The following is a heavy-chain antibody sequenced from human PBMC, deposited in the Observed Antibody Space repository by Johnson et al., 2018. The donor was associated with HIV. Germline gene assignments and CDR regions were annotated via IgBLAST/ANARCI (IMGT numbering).Heavy chain of an antibody. D-gene: IGHD6-6*01. Sequence: QVQLVESGGGVVQPGRSLRLSCAASGFNFRTYGMHWVRQAPGKGLEWVAVVSYDGNNKYYGDSVKGRFTVSRDNSKNTMYLHMNSLRAEDTAGYYCAKGIAAPLDAFDIWGQGTMVTVAS. CDR3: AKGIAAPLDAFDI. CDR2: VSYDGNNK. CDR1: GFNFRTYG. V-gene: IGHV3-30*18. J-gene: IGHJ3*02.